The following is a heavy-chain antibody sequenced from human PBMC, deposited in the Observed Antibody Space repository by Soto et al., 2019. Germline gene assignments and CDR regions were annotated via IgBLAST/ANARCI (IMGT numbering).Heavy chain of an antibody. J-gene: IGHJ4*02. CDR1: GFTFSDYY. CDR2: ISSSGSTI. V-gene: IGHV3-11*01. Sequence: PGGSLRLSCAASGFTFSDYYMSWIRQAPGKGLEWVSYISSSGSTIYYADSVKGRFTISRDNAKNSLYLQMNSLRAEDTAVYYCARDRVATLKWVNDYWGQGTLVTVSS. CDR3: ARDRVATLKWVNDY. D-gene: IGHD5-12*01.